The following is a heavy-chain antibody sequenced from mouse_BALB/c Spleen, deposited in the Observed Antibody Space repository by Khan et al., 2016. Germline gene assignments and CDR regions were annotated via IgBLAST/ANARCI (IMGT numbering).Heavy chain of an antibody. CDR2: ISSSGST. D-gene: IGHD4-1*01. J-gene: IGHJ2*01. CDR1: GYSITSDYA. V-gene: IGHV3-2*02. Sequence: EVQLQESGPGLVKPSQSLSLTCTVTGYSITSDYAWNWIRQFPGNKLEWMGYISSSGSTSYNPSLKSRISITRDTSKNQFFLQLNSVTTEDTATYYCARSALTFFDYWGQGTTLTVSS. CDR3: ARSALTFFDY.